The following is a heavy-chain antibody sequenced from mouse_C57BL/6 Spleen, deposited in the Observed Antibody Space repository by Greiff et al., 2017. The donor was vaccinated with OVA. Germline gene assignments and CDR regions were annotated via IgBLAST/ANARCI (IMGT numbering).Heavy chain of an antibody. Sequence: EVQLQESGPGLVKPSQSLSLTCSVTGYSITSGYYWNWIRQFPGNKLEWMGYISYDGSNNYNPSLKNRISITRDTSKNQFFLKLNSVTTEDTATYYCARGRDYYGSPYAMDYWGQGTSVTVSS. CDR2: ISYDGSN. CDR1: GYSITSGYY. J-gene: IGHJ4*01. D-gene: IGHD1-1*01. CDR3: ARGRDYYGSPYAMDY. V-gene: IGHV3-6*01.